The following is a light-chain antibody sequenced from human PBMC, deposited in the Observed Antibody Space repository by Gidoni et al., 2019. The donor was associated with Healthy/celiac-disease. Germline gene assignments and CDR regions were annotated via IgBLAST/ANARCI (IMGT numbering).Light chain of an antibody. CDR1: QSLLHSNGYNY. Sequence: DIVMTQSPRSLPVTPGEPASISCRSSQSLLHSNGYNYLDWYLQKPGQSPQLLIYLGSNRASGVPDRFSGSVSGTDFTLKFSRVEAEDVGVYYCMQALQTPPAWTFGQGTKVEIK. V-gene: IGKV2-28*01. CDR3: MQALQTPPAWT. CDR2: LGS. J-gene: IGKJ1*01.